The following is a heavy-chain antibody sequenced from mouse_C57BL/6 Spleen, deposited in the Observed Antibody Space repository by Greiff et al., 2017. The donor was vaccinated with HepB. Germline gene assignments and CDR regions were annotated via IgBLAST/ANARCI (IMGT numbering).Heavy chain of an antibody. V-gene: IGHV1-52*01. Sequence: QVQLKQPGAELVRPGSSVKLSCKASGYTFTSYWMHWVKQRPIQGLEWIGNIDPSDSETHYNQKFKDKATLTVDKSSSTAYMQLSSLTSEDSAVYYCARHRYCYGSSWYFDVWGTGTTVTVSS. CDR1: GYTFTSYW. CDR3: ARHRYCYGSSWYFDV. J-gene: IGHJ1*03. D-gene: IGHD1-1*01. CDR2: IDPSDSET.